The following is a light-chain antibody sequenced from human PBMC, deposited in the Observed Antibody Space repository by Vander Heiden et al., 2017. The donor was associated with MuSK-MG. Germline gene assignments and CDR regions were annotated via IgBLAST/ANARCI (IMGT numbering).Light chain of an antibody. CDR3: FSYTSSTILL. CDR1: SGDIGSYDY. CDR2: DVT. J-gene: IGLJ2*01. Sequence: QPASVSGSPGQSITISCTGTSGDIGSYDYVSWYQQHPGKAPKLLIFDVTNRPSGISNRFSGSKSGNTASLTISGLQAEDEADYYCFSYTSSTILLFGGGTKLTVL. V-gene: IGLV2-14*01.